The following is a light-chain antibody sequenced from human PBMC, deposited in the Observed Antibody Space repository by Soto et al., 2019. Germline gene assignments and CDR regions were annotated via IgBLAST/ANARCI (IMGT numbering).Light chain of an antibody. CDR1: SSDVGNYPL. J-gene: IGLJ2*01. CDR2: EGS. CDR3: SAYAGTRVI. Sequence: QSALTQPASVSGSPGQSITISCSGTSSDVGNYPLVSWYQQHPGKVPKLVIYEGSKRPSGVSNRFSGSKSGYTASLTISGLQADDEADYDCSAYAGTRVIFGGGTKVTVL. V-gene: IGLV2-23*01.